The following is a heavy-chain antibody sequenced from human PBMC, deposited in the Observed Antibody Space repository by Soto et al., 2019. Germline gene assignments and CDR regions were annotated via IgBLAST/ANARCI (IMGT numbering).Heavy chain of an antibody. V-gene: IGHV3-48*03. CDR2: ISSSGSTI. CDR1: GFPFSSYE. D-gene: IGHD1-1*01. CDR3: ARGEVWTNYFEY. Sequence: RVGSLRLSCAASGFPFSSYEMNWVRQAPGKGLEWVSYISSSGSTIYYADSVKGRFTISRDNAKNSLYLQMNSLRAEDTAVYYCARGEVWTNYFEYWGQGNMVTVSS. J-gene: IGHJ4*02.